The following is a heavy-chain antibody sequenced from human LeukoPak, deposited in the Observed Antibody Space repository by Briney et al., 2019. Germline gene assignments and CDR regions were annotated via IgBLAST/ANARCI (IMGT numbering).Heavy chain of an antibody. CDR1: GFTVSSNY. CDR3: AREGLYGDYGLDY. V-gene: IGHV3-66*01. J-gene: IGHJ4*02. CDR2: IYSGGST. Sequence: PGGSLRLSRAASGFTVSSNYMSWVRQAPGKGLEWVSVIYSGGSTYYADSVKGRFTISRDNSKNTLYLQMNSLRAEDTAVYYCAREGLYGDYGLDYWGQGTLVTVSS. D-gene: IGHD4-17*01.